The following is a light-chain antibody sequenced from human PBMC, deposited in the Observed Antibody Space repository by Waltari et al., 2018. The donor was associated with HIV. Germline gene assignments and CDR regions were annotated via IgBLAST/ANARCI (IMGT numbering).Light chain of an antibody. CDR1: TSSIGRNP. CDR2: SDP. Sequence: QSVLPQPPSASGTPGQRVTIPCSASTSSIGRNPVNWYQQLPGTPPKLLIYSDPQRPSGVPNRFSGSKSDTSASLAISGLQSEDEADYYCAAWDDNLNGPLFGGGTKLTVL. CDR3: AAWDDNLNGPL. V-gene: IGLV1-44*01. J-gene: IGLJ2*01.